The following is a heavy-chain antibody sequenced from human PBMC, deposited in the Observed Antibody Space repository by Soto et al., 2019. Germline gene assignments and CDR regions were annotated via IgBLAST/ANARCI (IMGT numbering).Heavy chain of an antibody. Sequence: SETLSLTCTVSGGSISTSSYYWAWIRQPPGKGLEWIGSVYSSGTTYYNPSLKSRVTISADTSNNQFSLKLNYVTASDTAMYFCARYFGYSSSCYVIFDLWGRGTLVTGSS. CDR3: ARYFGYSSSCYVIFDL. CDR1: GGSISTSSYY. D-gene: IGHD6-13*01. V-gene: IGHV4-39*01. CDR2: VYSSGTT. J-gene: IGHJ4*02.